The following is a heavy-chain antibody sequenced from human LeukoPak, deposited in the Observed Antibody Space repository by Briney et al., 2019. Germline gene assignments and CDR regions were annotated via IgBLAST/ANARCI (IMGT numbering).Heavy chain of an antibody. CDR1: GFTFSSYG. J-gene: IGHJ4*02. D-gene: IGHD1-26*01. CDR2: IWYDGSNE. CDR3: AKSLGLPYYLDY. Sequence: PGGSLRLSCAASGFTFSSYGMHWVRQAPGKGLEWVAVIWYDGSNEYYADSVKGRFTISRDNSKNTLYLQMNSLRAEDTAVYYCAKSLGLPYYLDYWGQGTLVTVSS. V-gene: IGHV3-33*06.